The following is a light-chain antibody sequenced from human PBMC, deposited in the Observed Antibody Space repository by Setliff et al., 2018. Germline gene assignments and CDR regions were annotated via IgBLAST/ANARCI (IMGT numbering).Light chain of an antibody. CDR2: KAS. CDR3: QQYYRLWT. V-gene: IGKV1-5*03. J-gene: IGKJ1*01. CDR1: QSISSW. Sequence: DIQMTQSPSTLSASVGDRVNITCRASQSISSWLAWYQQKPGKAPKLLIYKASSLESGVPSRFSGSESGTEFTLTISSLQPDDFATYYCQQYYRLWTFGQGTKVDIK.